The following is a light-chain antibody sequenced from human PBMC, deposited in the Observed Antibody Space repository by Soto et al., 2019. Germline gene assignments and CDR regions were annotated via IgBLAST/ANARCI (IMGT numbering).Light chain of an antibody. Sequence: EIVMTQSPDTLSVSPGERATLSCRASQSVGTNLAWYQQRPGQAPRLLIYEASTRATGIPARFSGSGSGTEFTLTISSLQSEDFEVYYCQQYDHWPRTLGQGTKVDIK. V-gene: IGKV3-15*01. CDR1: QSVGTN. CDR2: EAS. J-gene: IGKJ1*01. CDR3: QQYDHWPRT.